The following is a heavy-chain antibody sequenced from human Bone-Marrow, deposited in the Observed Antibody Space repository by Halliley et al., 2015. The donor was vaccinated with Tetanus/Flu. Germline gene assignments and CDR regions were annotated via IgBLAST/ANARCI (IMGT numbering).Heavy chain of an antibody. V-gene: IGHV1-46*01. J-gene: IGHJ4*02. D-gene: IGHD2-15*01. CDR3: ARGLTAPTRIFDY. CDR2: TNPDGGDT. Sequence: MAVTNPDGGDTTHAQRLRGRGTMTRDTSTSTVYMELSSLRSEDTAVYYCARGLTAPTRIFDYWGQGTLVTVSS.